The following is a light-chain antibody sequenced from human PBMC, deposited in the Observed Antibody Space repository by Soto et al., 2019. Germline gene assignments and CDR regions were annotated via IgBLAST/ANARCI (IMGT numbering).Light chain of an antibody. Sequence: EIVLTQSPGTLSLSPGERGTLSCRASQNLGTLYLAWFQQKPGQAPRLLIYDASNRATGISARFSGSGSGTDFTLTISSLEPEDFAVYYCQQRSKWPPEVTFGQGTRLEIK. J-gene: IGKJ5*01. V-gene: IGKV3-11*01. CDR2: DAS. CDR3: QQRSKWPPEVT. CDR1: QNLGTLY.